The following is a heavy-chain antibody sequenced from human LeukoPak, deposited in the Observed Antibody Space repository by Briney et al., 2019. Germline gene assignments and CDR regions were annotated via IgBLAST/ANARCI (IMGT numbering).Heavy chain of an antibody. CDR2: IWYDGSNK. D-gene: IGHD4-17*01. CDR1: GFTFSSYG. V-gene: IGHV3-33*01. Sequence: PGRSLRLSCAAPGFTFSSYGMHWVRQAPGKGLEWVAVIWYDGSNKYYADSVKGRFTISRDNSKNTLYLQMNSLRAEDTAVYYCATSDYAPGYWGQGTLVTVSS. J-gene: IGHJ4*02. CDR3: ATSDYAPGY.